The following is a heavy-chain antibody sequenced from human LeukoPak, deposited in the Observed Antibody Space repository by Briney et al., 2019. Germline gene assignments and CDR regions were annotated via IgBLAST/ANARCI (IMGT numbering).Heavy chain of an antibody. J-gene: IGHJ6*02. D-gene: IGHD4-23*01. CDR2: INHSGST. CDR1: GGSFRNYY. Sequence: SETLSLTCTVSGGSFRNYYWSWIRQPPGKGLEWIGEINHSGSTNYNPSLKSRVTISVDTSKNQFSLKLSSVTAADTAVYYCARGLDYGGNSWVPYYYYYYGMDVWGQGTTVTVSS. CDR3: ARGLDYGGNSWVPYYYYYYGMDV. V-gene: IGHV4-34*01.